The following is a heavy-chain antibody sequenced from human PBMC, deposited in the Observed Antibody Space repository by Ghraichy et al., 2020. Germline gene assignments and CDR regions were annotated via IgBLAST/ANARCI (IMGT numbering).Heavy chain of an antibody. CDR2: IYYSGST. Sequence: SETLSLTCTVSGGSVSSGSYYWSWIRQPPGKGLEWIGYIYYSGSTNYNPSLKSRVTISVDTSKNQFSLKLSSVTAADTAVYYCARAKLWSGYPFDYWGQGTLVTVSS. V-gene: IGHV4-61*01. J-gene: IGHJ4*02. CDR1: GGSVSSGSYY. D-gene: IGHD3-3*01. CDR3: ARAKLWSGYPFDY.